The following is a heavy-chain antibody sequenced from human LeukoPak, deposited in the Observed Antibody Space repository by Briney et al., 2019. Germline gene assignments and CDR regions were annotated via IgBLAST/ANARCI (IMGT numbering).Heavy chain of an antibody. D-gene: IGHD3-16*01. CDR1: GFTVSSNC. Sequence: GGSLRLSCAASGFTVSSNCMSWVRQAPGKGLEWVSVIYSGGSTYYADSVKGRFTISRDNSKNTLYLQMNSLRAEDTAVYYCASSENYDYVWGPWGQGTLVTVSS. J-gene: IGHJ5*02. V-gene: IGHV3-66*01. CDR2: IYSGGST. CDR3: ASSENYDYVWGP.